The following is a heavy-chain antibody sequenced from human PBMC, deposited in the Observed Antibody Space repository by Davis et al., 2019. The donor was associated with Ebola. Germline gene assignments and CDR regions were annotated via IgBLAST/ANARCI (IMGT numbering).Heavy chain of an antibody. CDR2: INPNSGDT. CDR1: GYTFIGYY. V-gene: IGHV1-2*06. J-gene: IGHJ3*02. D-gene: IGHD5-12*01. CDR3: ARDGIIVADAFDI. Sequence: ASVKVSCKASGYTFIGYYMHWVRNAPGQGLEWMGRINPNSGDTNYAQKFQGRVTMARDTSISTVYMELSSMRSDDTAVYYCARDGIIVADAFDIWGQGTLVTGSS.